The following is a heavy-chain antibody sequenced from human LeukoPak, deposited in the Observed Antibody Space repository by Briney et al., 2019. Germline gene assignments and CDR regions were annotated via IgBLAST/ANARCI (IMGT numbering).Heavy chain of an antibody. D-gene: IGHD3-10*01. J-gene: IGHJ4*02. CDR1: GGSISSYY. V-gene: IGHV4-59*08. CDR3: ASHRGVTTSGSFDY. Sequence: SETLSLTCTVSGGSISSYYWSWIRQPPGKGLEWIGYIYYSGSTNYNPSLKSRVTISVDTSKNQLSLKLSPVTAADTAVYYCASHRGVTTSGSFDYWGQGTLVTVSS. CDR2: IYYSGST.